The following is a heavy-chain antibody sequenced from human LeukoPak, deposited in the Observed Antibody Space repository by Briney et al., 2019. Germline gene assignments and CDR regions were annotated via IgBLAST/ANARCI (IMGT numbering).Heavy chain of an antibody. CDR3: ARRVMYYDFWSGYYKDWFDP. CDR1: GGSISSSSYY. Sequence: SETLSLTCTVSGGSISSSSYYWGWIRQPPGKGLEWIGSIYYSGSTYYNPSLKSRVTISVDTSKNQFSLKLSSVTAADTAVYYCARRVMYYDFWSGYYKDWFDPWGQGTLVTVSS. D-gene: IGHD3-3*01. J-gene: IGHJ5*02. V-gene: IGHV4-39*01. CDR2: IYYSGST.